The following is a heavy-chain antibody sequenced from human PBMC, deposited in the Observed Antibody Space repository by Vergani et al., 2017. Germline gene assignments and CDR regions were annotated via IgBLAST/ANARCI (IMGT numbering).Heavy chain of an antibody. V-gene: IGHV4-59*01. Sequence: QVQLQESGPGLVKPSQTLSLTCTVYGGSFSGYYWSWIRQPPGKGLEWIGYIYYSGSTNYNPSLKSRVTISVDTSKNQFSLKLSSVTAADTAVYYCAREPGSYLYGMDVWGQGTTVTVSS. CDR2: IYYSGST. CDR1: GGSFSGYY. J-gene: IGHJ6*02. D-gene: IGHD3-10*01. CDR3: AREPGSYLYGMDV.